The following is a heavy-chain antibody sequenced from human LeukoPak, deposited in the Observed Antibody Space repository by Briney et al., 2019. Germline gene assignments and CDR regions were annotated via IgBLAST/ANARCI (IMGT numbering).Heavy chain of an antibody. Sequence: GGSLRLSCAASGFTFSNYGMHWVRQAPGKGLEWVAFTRSDGRDNYYVDSVRGRFTISRDNSKNTLYLQMNSLRVEDTAVYYCAKSINSGSLLDYWGQGTLVTVSS. J-gene: IGHJ4*02. D-gene: IGHD3-22*01. V-gene: IGHV3-30*02. CDR3: AKSINSGSLLDY. CDR1: GFTFSNYG. CDR2: TRSDGRDN.